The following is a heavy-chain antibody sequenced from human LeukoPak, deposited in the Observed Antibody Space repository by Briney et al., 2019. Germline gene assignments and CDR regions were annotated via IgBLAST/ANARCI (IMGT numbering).Heavy chain of an antibody. J-gene: IGHJ4*02. CDR1: GFTFSSYA. CDR2: ISGSGGST. V-gene: IGHV3-23*01. D-gene: IGHD2-2*01. CDR3: AKAPIVCTSCLRDLVYFDY. Sequence: GGSLRLSCAASGFTFSSYAMSWVRQAPGKGLEWVSAISGSGGSTYYADSVKGRSTISRDNSKNTLYLQMNSLRAEDTAVYYCAKAPIVCTSCLRDLVYFDYWGQGTLVTVSS.